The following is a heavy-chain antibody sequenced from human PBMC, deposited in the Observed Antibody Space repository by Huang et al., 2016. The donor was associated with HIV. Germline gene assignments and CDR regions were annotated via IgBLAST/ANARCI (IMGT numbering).Heavy chain of an antibody. CDR2: ISSEGGST. J-gene: IGHJ4*02. CDR1: GFTFSSYW. V-gene: IGHV3-74*03. CDR3: VRDPRIQSWLNYCDY. D-gene: IGHD3-22*01. Sequence: EVQLVESGGGLVQPGGSLRLSCAASGFTFSSYWMHWVRQAPGEGLVGVAGISSEGGSTEYGDSVKGRFTSARDNAKNTLYLQMNSLRAEDTAVYYCVRDPRIQSWLNYCDYWGQGTLVSVSS.